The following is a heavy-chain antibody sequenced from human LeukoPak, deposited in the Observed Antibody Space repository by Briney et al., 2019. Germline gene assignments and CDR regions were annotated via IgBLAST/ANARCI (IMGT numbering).Heavy chain of an antibody. CDR1: GGSFSGYY. V-gene: IGHV4-34*01. CDR3: ARRRGRTFYFDY. Sequence: PSETLSLTCAVYGGSFSGYYWSWIRQPPGKGLEWIGEINHSGSTNYNPSLKSRVTISVDTSKNHFSLRLSSVTAADTAVYYCARRRGRTFYFDYWGQGTLVTVSS. D-gene: IGHD3-16*01. CDR2: INHSGST. J-gene: IGHJ4*02.